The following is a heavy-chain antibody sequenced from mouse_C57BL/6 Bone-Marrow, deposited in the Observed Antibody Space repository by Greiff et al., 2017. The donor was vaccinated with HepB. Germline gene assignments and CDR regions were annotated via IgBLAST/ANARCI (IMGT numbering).Heavy chain of an antibody. Sequence: VQLVESGAELVRPGASVTLSCKASGYTFTDYEMHWVKQTPVHGLEWIGAIDPETGGTAYNQKFKGKAILTADKSSSTAYMELRSLTSEDSAVYYCTNYYDGAWFAYWGQGTLVTVSA. D-gene: IGHD1-1*01. J-gene: IGHJ3*01. CDR2: IDPETGGT. CDR3: TNYYDGAWFAY. V-gene: IGHV1-15*01. CDR1: GYTFTDYE.